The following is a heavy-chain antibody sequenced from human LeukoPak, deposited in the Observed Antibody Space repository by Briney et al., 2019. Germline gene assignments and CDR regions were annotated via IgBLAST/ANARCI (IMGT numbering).Heavy chain of an antibody. CDR3: ARLNYYDSSASKAFGC. J-gene: IGHJ4*02. Sequence: SQTLSLTCIVSSGSISSGDYYWSWIRQPPGKGLERIGYIYYSGSTYYNPSLKSRVTISVDTSKNQFSLKLNSVTAADTAVYYCARLNYYDSSASKAFGCWGQGTLVTVSS. CDR1: SGSISSGDYY. CDR2: IYYSGST. V-gene: IGHV4-30-4*01. D-gene: IGHD3-22*01.